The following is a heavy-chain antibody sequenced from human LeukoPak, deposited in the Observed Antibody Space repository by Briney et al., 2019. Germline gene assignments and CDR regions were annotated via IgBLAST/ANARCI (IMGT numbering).Heavy chain of an antibody. D-gene: IGHD6-13*01. V-gene: IGHV3-33*01. Sequence: GGSLRLSCAASGFTFSSYGMHWVRQAPGKGLEWVAVIWYDGSNKYYADSVKGRFTISRDNSKSTLYLQMNSLRAEDTAVYYCARGDSSSWYLLTIPFDYWGQGTLVTVSS. CDR3: ARGDSSSWYLLTIPFDY. CDR1: GFTFSSYG. CDR2: IWYDGSNK. J-gene: IGHJ4*02.